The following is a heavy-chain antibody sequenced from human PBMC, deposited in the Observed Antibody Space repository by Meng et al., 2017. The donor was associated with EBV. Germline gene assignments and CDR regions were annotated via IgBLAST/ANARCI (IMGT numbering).Heavy chain of an antibody. CDR2: ISAYNGNT. CDR1: SYTVTSDG. V-gene: IGHV1-18*01. CDR3: ARDGRLYDTPSPFDY. J-gene: IGHJ4*02. D-gene: IGHD3-22*01. Sequence: QGQLAQSGWEGDKPGATVKVLCKASSYTVTSDGISWVQQASGQGLEWMGWISAYNGNTNSAQKLQGRVTMTTDTSTSTAYMELRSLRSDDTAVYYCARDGRLYDTPSPFDYWGQGTLVTVSS.